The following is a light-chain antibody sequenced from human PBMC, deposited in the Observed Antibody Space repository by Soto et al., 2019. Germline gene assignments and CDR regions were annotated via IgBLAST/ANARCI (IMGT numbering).Light chain of an antibody. CDR2: DAS. CDR3: LQYDNYTFT. CDR1: QGIRDC. Sequence: IQMTQSPSSLSASVGDRVTITCRASQGIRDCFAWYQQTPGKAPKLLIYDASNLQSGVPSRFSGSGSGTDFTLIISSLQPEDFATYYCLQYDNYTFTFGQGTKLESK. V-gene: IGKV1-6*01. J-gene: IGKJ2*01.